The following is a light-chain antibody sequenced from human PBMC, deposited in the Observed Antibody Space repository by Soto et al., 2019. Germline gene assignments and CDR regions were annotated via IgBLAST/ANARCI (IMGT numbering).Light chain of an antibody. V-gene: IGKV3-20*01. CDR1: QSVGNDY. Sequence: EIVLTQSPGTLSLSPGDRATLSCRASQSVGNDYLAWYQQKPGQAPMLLIDDASNRAAGIPDRFSGSGSGTDFTLTISRLEPEDFAVYYCQQCATSPLTFGQGTRVDI. CDR3: QQCATSPLT. CDR2: DAS. J-gene: IGKJ1*01.